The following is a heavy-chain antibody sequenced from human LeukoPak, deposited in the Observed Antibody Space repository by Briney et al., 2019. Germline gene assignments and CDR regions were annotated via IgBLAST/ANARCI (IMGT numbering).Heavy chain of an antibody. CDR1: GGSISSGGYY. CDR3: ARLRGRYNYYGSGSYYMRQDYYYYGMDV. CDR2: INHSGST. V-gene: IGHV4-39*07. J-gene: IGHJ6*02. Sequence: SETLSLTCTVSGGSISSGGYYWSWLRQPPGKGLEWIGEINHSGSTNYNPSLKSRVTISVDTSKNQFSLKLSSVTAADTAVYYCARLRGRYNYYGSGSYYMRQDYYYYGMDVWGQGTTVTVSS. D-gene: IGHD3-10*01.